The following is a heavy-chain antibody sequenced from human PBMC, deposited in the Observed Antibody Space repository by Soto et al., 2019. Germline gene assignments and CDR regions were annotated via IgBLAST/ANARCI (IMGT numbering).Heavy chain of an antibody. Sequence: EVQLVESGGGLVQLGGSLRLSCKASGFTFRTYWMHWVRQAPGKGLVWVSRIKSDGSGTYYADSAEGRFTISRDNAQNTLYLQMKSLRAEDTAVYYCVRGDGDYHDGNGYLGRHWGQGTLVTVSS. CDR1: GFTFRTYW. V-gene: IGHV3-74*01. CDR2: IKSDGSGT. J-gene: IGHJ4*02. D-gene: IGHD3-22*01. CDR3: VRGDGDYHDGNGYLGRH.